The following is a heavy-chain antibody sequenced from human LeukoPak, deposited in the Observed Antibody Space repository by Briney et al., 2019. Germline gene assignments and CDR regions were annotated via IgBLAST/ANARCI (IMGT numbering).Heavy chain of an antibody. CDR1: GFTFSSYW. J-gene: IGHJ6*03. D-gene: IGHD3-22*01. V-gene: IGHV3-7*04. Sequence: GGSLRLSCAASGFTFSSYWMTWVRQAPRKGLEWVANIKQDGSEKCYVGSVKGRFTISRENAKNSLYLQMNSLRAEDTAVYYCARGRSALIGSYYYYYMDVWGKGTTVTVSS. CDR2: IKQDGSEK. CDR3: ARGRSALIGSYYYYYMDV.